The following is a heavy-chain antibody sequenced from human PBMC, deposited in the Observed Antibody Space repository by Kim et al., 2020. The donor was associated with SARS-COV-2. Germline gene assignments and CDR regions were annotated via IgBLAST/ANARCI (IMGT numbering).Heavy chain of an antibody. Sequence: GGSLRLSCAASGFTFSSYSMNWVRQAPGKGLEWVSSISSSSIYIYYAAPVKGRFTISRDNAKNSLYLQMNSLRGEDKAVDYCARDAPAFGILTGYADEESGLSGGAYWGQETLVTVS. CDR3: ARDAPAFGILTGYADEESGLSGGAY. J-gene: IGHJ4*02. CDR2: ISSSSIYI. D-gene: IGHD3-9*01. V-gene: IGHV3-21*01. CDR1: GFTFSSYS.